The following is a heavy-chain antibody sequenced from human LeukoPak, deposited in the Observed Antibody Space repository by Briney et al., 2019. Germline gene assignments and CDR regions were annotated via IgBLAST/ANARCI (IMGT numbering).Heavy chain of an antibody. J-gene: IGHJ5*02. D-gene: IGHD2-2*02. CDR1: GYTFTSYD. V-gene: IGHV1-69*04. CDR3: ARVYCSSTSCYTRWFDP. Sequence: ASVKVSCKASGYTFTSYDINWVRQAPGQGLEWMGRIIPILGIANYAQKFQGRVTITADKSTSTAYMELSSLRSEDTAVYYCARVYCSSTSCYTRWFDPWGQGTLVTVSS. CDR2: IIPILGIA.